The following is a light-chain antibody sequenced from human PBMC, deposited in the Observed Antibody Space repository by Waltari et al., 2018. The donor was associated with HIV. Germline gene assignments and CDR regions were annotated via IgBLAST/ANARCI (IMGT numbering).Light chain of an antibody. V-gene: IGLV2-14*01. CDR2: EVS. Sequence: QSALTQPASVSGSPGQSITISCTGTSSDAGGYNYVSWYQQHPGKAPKLMIYEVSNRPSGVSNRFSGSKSGNTASLTISGLQAEDEADYYCSSYTSSSLGVFGGGTKLTVL. CDR3: SSYTSSSLGV. J-gene: IGLJ3*02. CDR1: SSDAGGYNY.